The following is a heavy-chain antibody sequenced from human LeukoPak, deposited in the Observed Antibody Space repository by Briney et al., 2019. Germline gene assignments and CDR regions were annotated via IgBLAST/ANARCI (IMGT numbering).Heavy chain of an antibody. Sequence: GGSLRLSCAASGFTFSNAWMSWVRQAPGKGLEWVGRIKSKTDGGTTDYAAPVKGRFTISRDDSKNTLYLQMNSLKTEDTAVYYCTTDSGGELGATNFDYWGQGTLVTVSS. J-gene: IGHJ4*02. CDR2: IKSKTDGGTT. CDR1: GFTFSNAW. D-gene: IGHD1-26*01. CDR3: TTDSGGELGATNFDY. V-gene: IGHV3-15*01.